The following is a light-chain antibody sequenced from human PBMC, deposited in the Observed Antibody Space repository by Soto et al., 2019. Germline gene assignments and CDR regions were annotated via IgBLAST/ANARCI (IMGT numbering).Light chain of an antibody. V-gene: IGLV2-14*01. CDR3: RSYTSSSTVV. CDR2: DVS. Sequence: QSALTQPASVSGSPGQSITISCTGTSSDVGGYNYVSWYQQHPGKAPKLMIYDVSNRPSGVSNRFSGSKSGNTASLTISGLPAEDEADYYCRSYTSSSTVVFGGGTQLTVL. CDR1: SSDVGGYNY. J-gene: IGLJ2*01.